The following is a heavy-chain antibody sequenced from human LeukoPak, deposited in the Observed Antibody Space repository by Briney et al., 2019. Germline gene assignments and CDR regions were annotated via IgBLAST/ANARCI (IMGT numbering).Heavy chain of an antibody. J-gene: IGHJ4*02. Sequence: SVKVSCKASGYSFTAYYIHWGRQGPGQGLEWMGWIDPNSGATNYAQNFQDRVTMTRDTSINTVYMELNGLRSDDTAVYYCARGLYCTTTKCDAYWGQGSVVTVSS. D-gene: IGHD2-2*01. V-gene: IGHV1-2*02. CDR1: GYSFTAYY. CDR2: IDPNSGAT. CDR3: ARGLYCTTTKCDAY.